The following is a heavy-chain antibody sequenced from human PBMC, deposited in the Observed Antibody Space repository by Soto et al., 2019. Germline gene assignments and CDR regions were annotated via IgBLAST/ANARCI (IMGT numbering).Heavy chain of an antibody. CDR1: GFTVSGNY. Sequence: EVQLVESGGGLVQPGGSLRLSCAASGFTVSGNYMSWVRQAPGKELEWVSVMYIDGSTYYAESVKGRFTISRHNSKNTLYLQMNSLRGDDTAVYYCARGGSGRYDYWGQETLVTVSS. V-gene: IGHV3-53*04. J-gene: IGHJ4*02. CDR2: MYIDGST. D-gene: IGHD1-26*01. CDR3: ARGGSGRYDY.